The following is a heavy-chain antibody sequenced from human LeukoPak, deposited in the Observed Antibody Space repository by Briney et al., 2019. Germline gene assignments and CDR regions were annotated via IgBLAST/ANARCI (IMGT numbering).Heavy chain of an antibody. D-gene: IGHD3-10*01. CDR3: ARSKMVRGVIMFDY. CDR1: GYTFTNYA. J-gene: IGHJ4*02. V-gene: IGHV7-4-1*02. Sequence: ASVKVSCKASGYTFTNYAMNWVRQAPGQGLEWMGWINTNTGNPTYAQGFTGRFVFSLDTSVSTAYLQISSLKAEDTAVYYCARSKMVRGVIMFDYWGQGTLVTVSS. CDR2: INTNTGNP.